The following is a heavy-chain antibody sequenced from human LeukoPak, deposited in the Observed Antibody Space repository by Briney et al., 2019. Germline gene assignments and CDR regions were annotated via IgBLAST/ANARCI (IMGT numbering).Heavy chain of an antibody. J-gene: IGHJ4*02. Sequence: SETLSLTCTVSGGSISSYYWSWIRQPPGKGLEWIGYIYYSGSTNYNPSLKSRVTISVDTSKNQFSLKLSSVTAADTAVYYCAREGAAARYFDYWGQGTLVTFSS. D-gene: IGHD6-13*01. CDR2: IYYSGST. CDR3: AREGAAARYFDY. CDR1: GGSISSYY. V-gene: IGHV4-59*01.